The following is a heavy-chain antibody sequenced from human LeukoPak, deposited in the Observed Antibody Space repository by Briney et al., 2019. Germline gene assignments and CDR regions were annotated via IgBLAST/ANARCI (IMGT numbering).Heavy chain of an antibody. J-gene: IGHJ3*02. D-gene: IGHD1-26*01. CDR2: IYHSGST. CDR3: ARLLFGSGSYLGDAFDI. V-gene: IGHV4-38-2*02. CDR1: GYSISSGYY. Sequence: SETLSLTCTVSGYSISSGYYWGWIRQPPGKGLEWIGSIYHSGSTYYNPSLKSRVTISVDTSKNQFSLKLSSVTAADTAVYYCARLLFGSGSYLGDAFDIWGQGTMVTVSS.